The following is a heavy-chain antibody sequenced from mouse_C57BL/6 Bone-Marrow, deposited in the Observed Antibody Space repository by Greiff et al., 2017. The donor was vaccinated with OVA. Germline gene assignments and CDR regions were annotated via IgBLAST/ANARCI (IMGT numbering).Heavy chain of an antibody. CDR1: GYTFTSYP. CDR2: IHPYDSDT. D-gene: IGHD1-1*01. CDR3: AETCYVSSYGYLDV. J-gene: IGHJ1*03. V-gene: IGHV1-74*01. Sequence: QVQLQQPGAELVKPGASVKVSCKASGYTFTSYPMHWVKQRPGQGLEWIGRIHPYDSDTNYHQKFKGKATLTVDKSSSTAYMQLSSLTSEDSAVYYCAETCYVSSYGYLDVWGKGTSVTVSS.